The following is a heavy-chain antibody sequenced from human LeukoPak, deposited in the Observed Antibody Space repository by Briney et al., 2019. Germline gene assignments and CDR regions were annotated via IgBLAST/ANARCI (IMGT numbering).Heavy chain of an antibody. V-gene: IGHV1-18*01. CDR2: ISAYNGNT. CDR3: ARGLRITMVRGVISDYGGLDY. CDR1: GYTFTSYG. Sequence: GASVKVSCKASGYTFTSYGISWVRQAPGQGLEWMGWISAYNGNTNYAQKLQGRVTMTTDTSTSTAYMELRSLRSDDTAVYYCARGLRITMVRGVISDYGGLDYWGQETLVTVSS. D-gene: IGHD3-10*01. J-gene: IGHJ4*02.